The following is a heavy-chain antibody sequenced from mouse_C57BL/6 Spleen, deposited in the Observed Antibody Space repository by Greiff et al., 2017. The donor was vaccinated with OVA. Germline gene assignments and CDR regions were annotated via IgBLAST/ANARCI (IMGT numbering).Heavy chain of an antibody. Sequence: VQLQQPGAELVKPGASVKLSCKASGYTFTSYWMHWVKQRPGQGLEWIGMIHPNSGSTNYNEKFKSKATLTVDKSSSTAYMQLSSLTSEDSAVYYCARTGDYDEFAYWGQGTLVTVSA. D-gene: IGHD2-4*01. CDR2: IHPNSGST. J-gene: IGHJ3*01. CDR3: ARTGDYDEFAY. CDR1: GYTFTSYW. V-gene: IGHV1-64*01.